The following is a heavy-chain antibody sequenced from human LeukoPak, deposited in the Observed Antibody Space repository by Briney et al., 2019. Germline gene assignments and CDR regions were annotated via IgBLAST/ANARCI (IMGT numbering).Heavy chain of an antibody. Sequence: QTGGSLRLSCAASGFTFSSYWMSWARKAPGGGWEGWANIKQDGSEKYYVDSVKGRFTISRDNAKNSLYLQMNSLRAEDTAVYYCATSSIAARQEAFDIWGQGTMVTVSS. J-gene: IGHJ3*02. CDR3: ATSSIAARQEAFDI. CDR1: GFTFSSYW. V-gene: IGHV3-7*01. D-gene: IGHD6-6*01. CDR2: IKQDGSEK.